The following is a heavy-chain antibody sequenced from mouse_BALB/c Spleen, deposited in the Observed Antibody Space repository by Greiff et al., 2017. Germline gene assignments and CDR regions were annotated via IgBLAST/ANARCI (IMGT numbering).Heavy chain of an antibody. Sequence: VQLQESGAELARPGASVKMSCKASGYTFTSYTMHWVKQRPGQGLEWIGYINPSSGYTNYNQKFKAKATLTADKSSSTAYMQLSSLTSEDSAVYYCARWDYDYDGGYAMDYWGQGTSVTVSS. J-gene: IGHJ4*01. V-gene: IGHV1-4*01. CDR3: ARWDYDYDGGYAMDY. D-gene: IGHD2-4*01. CDR2: INPSSGYT. CDR1: GYTFTSYT.